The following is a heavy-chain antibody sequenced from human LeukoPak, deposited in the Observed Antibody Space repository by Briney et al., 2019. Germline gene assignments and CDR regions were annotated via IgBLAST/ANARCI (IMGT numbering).Heavy chain of an antibody. J-gene: IGHJ5*02. CDR3: ARVQLRYFDWSPLWFDP. D-gene: IGHD3-9*01. CDR2: IFPSGGEI. Sequence: SGGSLRLSCAASGFTFSTFAMLWVRQPPGKGLEWVSSIFPSGGEIHYADSVRGRFTISRDNSKSILYLQMNSLRAEDTAVYYCARVQLRYFDWSPLWFDPWGQGTLVTVSS. V-gene: IGHV3-23*01. CDR1: GFTFSTFA.